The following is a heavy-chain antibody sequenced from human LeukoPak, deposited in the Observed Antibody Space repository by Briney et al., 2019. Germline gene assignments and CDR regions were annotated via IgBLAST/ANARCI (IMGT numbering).Heavy chain of an antibody. V-gene: IGHV4-34*01. Sequence: PSETLSLTCAVYGGSFSGYYWSWIRQPPGKGLEWIGEINHSGSTNYNPSLKSRVTISVDTSKNQFSLKLSSVTAADTAVYYCASCRGHDYVWGSYRSRYYFDYWGQGTLVTVSS. CDR3: ASCRGHDYVWGSYRSRYYFDY. J-gene: IGHJ4*02. CDR1: GGSFSGYY. CDR2: INHSGST. D-gene: IGHD3-16*02.